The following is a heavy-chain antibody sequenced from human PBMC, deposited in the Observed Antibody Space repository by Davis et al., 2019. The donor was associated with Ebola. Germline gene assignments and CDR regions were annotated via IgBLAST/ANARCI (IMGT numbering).Heavy chain of an antibody. CDR1: GASINSGHYY. Sequence: SETLSLTCTPSGASINSGHYYWSWIRQPPGKGLEWIGCVHYSGTTEYNPALWSRVTTSLDTSKNHLSLSLSSVTAADPAVYYCARTMVFGIVINGFDYWSQGIPVTVSS. J-gene: IGHJ4*02. D-gene: IGHD3/OR15-3a*01. CDR2: VHYSGTT. V-gene: IGHV4-30-4*01. CDR3: ARTMVFGIVINGFDY.